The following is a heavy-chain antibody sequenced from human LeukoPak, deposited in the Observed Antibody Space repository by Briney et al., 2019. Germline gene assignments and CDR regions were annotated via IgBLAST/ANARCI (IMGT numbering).Heavy chain of an antibody. D-gene: IGHD6-13*01. CDR1: GGSISSYY. J-gene: IGHJ5*02. Sequence: PSGTLSLTCTVSGGSISSYYWSWIRQPPGKGLEWIGYIYYSGSTNYNPSLKSRVTISVDTSKNQFSLKLSSVTAADTAVYYCAASVAAAGNWFDPWGQGTLVTVSS. V-gene: IGHV4-59*01. CDR3: AASVAAAGNWFDP. CDR2: IYYSGST.